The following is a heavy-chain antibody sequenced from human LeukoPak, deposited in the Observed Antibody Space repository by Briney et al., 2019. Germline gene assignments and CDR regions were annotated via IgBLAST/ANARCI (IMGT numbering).Heavy chain of an antibody. CDR2: IKSKTDGGTT. J-gene: IGHJ4*02. V-gene: IGHV3-15*01. CDR1: GFTFSNAW. Sequence: GGSLTLSYAASGFTFSNAWMSWLRQAPGKGLEWVGRIKSKTDGGTTDYAAPVKGRFTISRDNSKNTLYLQMNSLKTEDTAVYYCTSDIVVVTATYYWGQGTLVTVSS. D-gene: IGHD2-21*02. CDR3: TSDIVVVTATYY.